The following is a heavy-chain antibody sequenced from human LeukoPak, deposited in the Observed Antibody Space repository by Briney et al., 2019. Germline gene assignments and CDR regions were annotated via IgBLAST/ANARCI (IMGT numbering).Heavy chain of an antibody. CDR1: GFTFENYA. J-gene: IGHJ4*02. CDR2: ISGDAGST. Sequence: GGSLRLSCAASGFTFENYAMHWARQPPGKGLEWISLISGDAGSTYYADSVQGRFTISRDNNRNSLFLQMSSLQTEDVALYYCAKSLRPRYGTELDSWGQGTLVTVSS. CDR3: AKSLRPRYGTELDS. V-gene: IGHV3-43*02. D-gene: IGHD1-1*01.